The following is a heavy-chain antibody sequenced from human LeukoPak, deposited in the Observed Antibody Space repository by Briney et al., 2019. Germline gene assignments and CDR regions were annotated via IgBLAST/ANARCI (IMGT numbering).Heavy chain of an antibody. J-gene: IGHJ4*02. D-gene: IGHD6-19*01. CDR2: ISWNSGSI. V-gene: IGHV3-43*01. CDR3: AKDDGAVAGYDY. Sequence: GGSLRLSCAVSGFDFGDYTMHWVRQPPGKGLEWVSLISWNSGSIKYTESVKGRFTISRDNSKNSLYLQMSSLRTEDTALYYCAKDDGAVAGYDYWGQGTLVTVSS. CDR1: GFDFGDYT.